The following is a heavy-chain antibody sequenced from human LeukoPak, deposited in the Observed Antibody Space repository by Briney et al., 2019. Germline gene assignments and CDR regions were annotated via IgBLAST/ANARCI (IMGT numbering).Heavy chain of an antibody. D-gene: IGHD3-3*01. V-gene: IGHV4-39*07. CDR2: MYYSGST. CDR3: ARDFRGGYDFWSGYYTPYYFDY. J-gene: IGHJ4*02. CDR1: GGSISSSGYY. Sequence: SETLSLTCTVSGGSISSSGYYWGWIRQPPGKGLEWIGSMYYSGSTYHNPSLKSRVTISIDTSKNQFSLKLSSVTAADTAVYYCARDFRGGYDFWSGYYTPYYFDYWGQGTLVTVSS.